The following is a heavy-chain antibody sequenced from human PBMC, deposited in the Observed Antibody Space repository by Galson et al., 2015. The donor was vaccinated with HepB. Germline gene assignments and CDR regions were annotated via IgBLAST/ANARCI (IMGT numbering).Heavy chain of an antibody. CDR2: ISAYNGNT. CDR3: ARLCCGSYFPSPYYMDV. Sequence: SVKVSCKASGYTSTSYGISWVRQAPGQGLEWMGWISAYNGNTNYAQKLQGRVTMTTDTSTSTAYMELRSLRSDDTAVYYCARLCCGSYFPSPYYMDVWGKGTTVTVSS. CDR1: GYTSTSYG. J-gene: IGHJ6*03. D-gene: IGHD1-26*01. V-gene: IGHV1-18*01.